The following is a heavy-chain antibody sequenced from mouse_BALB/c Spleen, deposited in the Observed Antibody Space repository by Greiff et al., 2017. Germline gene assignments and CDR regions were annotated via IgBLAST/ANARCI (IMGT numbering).Heavy chain of an antibody. J-gene: IGHJ3*01. CDR3: GRGKYDSAGFAY. CDR2: ISSGSSTI. CDR1: GFTFSSFG. V-gene: IGHV5-17*02. Sequence: EVQLVESGAGLVQPGGSRKLSCAASGFTFSSFGMHWVRQAPEQGLEWVAYISSGSSTIYYADTVKGRITIARDNPKNTLFLQMTSLRSEDTAMYYCGRGKYDSAGFAYWGQGTLVTVSA. D-gene: IGHD2-10*02.